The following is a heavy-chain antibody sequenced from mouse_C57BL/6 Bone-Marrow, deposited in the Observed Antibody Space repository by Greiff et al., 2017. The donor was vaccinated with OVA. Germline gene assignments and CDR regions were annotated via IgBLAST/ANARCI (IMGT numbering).Heavy chain of an antibody. Sequence: QVQLQQPGAELVKPGASVKLSCKASGYTFTSYWMHWVKQRPGRGLEWIGRIDPYSGGTKSNEKFKSKATLTVDKPSSTAYMQLSSLTSEDSAVYYCARSYDSDWYFDVWGTGTTVTVSS. CDR3: ARSYDSDWYFDV. CDR1: GYTFTSYW. D-gene: IGHD2-4*01. V-gene: IGHV1-72*01. CDR2: IDPYSGGT. J-gene: IGHJ1*03.